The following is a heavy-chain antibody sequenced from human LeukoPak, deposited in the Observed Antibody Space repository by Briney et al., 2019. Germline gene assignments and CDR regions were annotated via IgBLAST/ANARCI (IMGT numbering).Heavy chain of an antibody. J-gene: IGHJ3*02. CDR1: GYTFTGYY. CDR2: INPNSGGT. CDR3: AREGWELLRAFDI. V-gene: IGHV1-2*02. D-gene: IGHD1-26*01. Sequence: ASVKVSCKASGYTFTGYYMHWVRQAPGQGLEWMGWINPNSGGTNYPQKFQGRVTMTRDTSISVVYMELSSLRSDDTAVYYCAREGWELLRAFDIWGQGTMVTVSS.